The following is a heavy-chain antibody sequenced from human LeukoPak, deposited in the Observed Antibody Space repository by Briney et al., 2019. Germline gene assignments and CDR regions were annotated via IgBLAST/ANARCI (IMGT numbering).Heavy chain of an antibody. V-gene: IGHV4-59*01. J-gene: IGHJ4*02. CDR3: ARAQYYGSGSSD. Sequence: PSETLSLTCTVSGGSISSYYWSWIRQPPGKGLEWIGYIYYSGSTNYNPSLKSRVTISVDTSKNQFSLKLSSVTAADTAVYYCARAQYYGSGSSDWGQGTLVTVSS. D-gene: IGHD3-10*01. CDR2: IYYSGST. CDR1: GGSISSYY.